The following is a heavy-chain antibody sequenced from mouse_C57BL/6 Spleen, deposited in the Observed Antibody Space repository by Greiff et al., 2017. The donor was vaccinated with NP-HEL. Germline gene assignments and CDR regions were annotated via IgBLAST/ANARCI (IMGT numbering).Heavy chain of an antibody. CDR1: GYTFTDYY. J-gene: IGHJ3*01. CDR2: IYPGSGNT. D-gene: IGHD2-3*01. Sequence: VQRVESGAELVRPGASVKLSCKASGYTFTDYYINWVKQRPGQGLEWIARIYPGSGNTYYNEKFKGKATLTAEKSSSTAYMQLSSLTSEDSAVYFCAKEDDGYPFAYWGQGTLVTVSA. CDR3: AKEDDGYPFAY. V-gene: IGHV1-76*01.